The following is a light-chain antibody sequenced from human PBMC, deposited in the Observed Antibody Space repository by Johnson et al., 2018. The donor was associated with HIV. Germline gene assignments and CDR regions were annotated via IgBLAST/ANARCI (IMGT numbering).Light chain of an antibody. CDR3: GTWVNSLSAGGV. J-gene: IGLJ1*01. Sequence: QSVLTQPPSVSAAPGQKVTISCSGSSSNIENNYVSWYQQLPGTAPKLLIYDNNNRPPGIPDRLSGSKSGTSATRVTAGFNTEDEADYYCGTWVNSLSAGGVFGTGTKVTVL. CDR2: DNN. V-gene: IGLV1-51*01. CDR1: SSNIENNY.